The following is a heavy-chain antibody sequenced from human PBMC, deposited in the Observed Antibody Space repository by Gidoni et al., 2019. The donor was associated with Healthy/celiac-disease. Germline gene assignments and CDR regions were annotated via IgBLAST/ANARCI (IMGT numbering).Heavy chain of an antibody. J-gene: IGHJ3*02. CDR1: GGTFSTYA. CDR2: IIPILGIA. D-gene: IGHD2-21*02. V-gene: IGHV1-69*04. CDR3: ASKAPCGGDCLSAGDI. Sequence: QVQLVQSGAAVKKPGSSVKVSCKASGGTFSTYAIRWVRQAPGQGLEWMGRIIPILGIANYAQKFQGRVTITADKSTSTAYMELSSLRSEDTAVYYCASKAPCGGDCLSAGDIWGQGTMVTVSS.